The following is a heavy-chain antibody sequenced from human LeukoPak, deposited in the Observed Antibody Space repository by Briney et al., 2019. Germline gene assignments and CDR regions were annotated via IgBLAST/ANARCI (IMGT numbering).Heavy chain of an antibody. J-gene: IGHJ4*02. D-gene: IGHD3-9*01. CDR2: IYYSGST. V-gene: IGHV4-30-4*01. Sequence: SETLSLTCTVSGGSISSGDYYWSWIRQPPGKGLEWIGYIYYSGSTYYNPSLKSRVTISVDTSKNQFSLKLSSVTAADTAVYYCARTPAYDILTGLLDYWGQGTLVTVSS. CDR1: GGSISSGDYY. CDR3: ARTPAYDILTGLLDY.